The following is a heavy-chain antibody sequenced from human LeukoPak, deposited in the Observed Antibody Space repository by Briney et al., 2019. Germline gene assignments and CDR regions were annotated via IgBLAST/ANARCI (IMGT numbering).Heavy chain of an antibody. CDR1: GFTFSIFG. CDR2: ISYDGSNI. CDR3: AKKRAGGTSAPLDY. V-gene: IGHV3-30*18. Sequence: GGPLRLFCAASGFTFSIFGMQWVRQAPGKGLEWVTVISYDGSNIYYGDSVKGRFTISRDNSKNTLYLQMNSLRVEDTAVYYCAKKRAGGTSAPLDYWGQGTLVTVSS. D-gene: IGHD4-23*01. J-gene: IGHJ4*02.